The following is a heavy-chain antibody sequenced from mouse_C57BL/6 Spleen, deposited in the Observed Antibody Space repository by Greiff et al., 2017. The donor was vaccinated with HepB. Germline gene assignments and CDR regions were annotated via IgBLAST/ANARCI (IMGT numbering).Heavy chain of an antibody. V-gene: IGHV1-26*01. J-gene: IGHJ2*01. CDR2: INPNNGGT. Sequence: EVQLQQSGPELVKPGASVKISCKASGYTFTDYYMNWVKQSHGKSLEWIGDINPNNGGTSYNQKFKGKATLTVDKSSSTAYMELRSLTSEDSAVYCCARGEATSFDYWGQGTTLTVSS. D-gene: IGHD6-1*01. CDR1: GYTFTDYY. CDR3: ARGEATSFDY.